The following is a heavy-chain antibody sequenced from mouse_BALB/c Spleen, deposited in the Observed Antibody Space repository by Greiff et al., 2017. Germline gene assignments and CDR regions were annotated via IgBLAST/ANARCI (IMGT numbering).Heavy chain of an antibody. J-gene: IGHJ4*01. D-gene: IGHD2-1*01. Sequence: EVKLMESGGGLVKPGGSLKLSCAASGFTFSDYYMYWVRQTPEKRLEWVATISDGGSYTYYPDSVKGRFTISRDNAKNNLYLQMSSLKSEDTAMYYCARAWGIYYGNYDAMDYWGQGTSVTVSS. CDR1: GFTFSDYY. V-gene: IGHV5-4*02. CDR2: ISDGGSYT. CDR3: ARAWGIYYGNYDAMDY.